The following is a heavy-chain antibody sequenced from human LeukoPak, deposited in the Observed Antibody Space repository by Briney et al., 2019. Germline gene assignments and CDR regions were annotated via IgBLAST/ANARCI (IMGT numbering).Heavy chain of an antibody. CDR3: VEAPNPYYFDD. V-gene: IGHV4-31*03. J-gene: IGHJ4*02. D-gene: IGHD5-24*01. Sequence: PSETLSLTCTVSSGSISSSTYYWNWIRQYPGKGLEWIGYIYNSGTTYYNPSLKSRVTISVDTSKNQFSLKLNSMSAADTAVYYCVEAPNPYYFDDWGQGTLVTVSS. CDR1: SGSISSSTYY. CDR2: IYNSGTT.